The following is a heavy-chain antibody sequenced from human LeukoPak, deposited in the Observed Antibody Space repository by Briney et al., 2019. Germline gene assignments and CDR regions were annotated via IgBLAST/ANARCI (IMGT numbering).Heavy chain of an antibody. J-gene: IGHJ5*02. V-gene: IGHV4-34*01. CDR3: ARGRSSGWYGGHWFDP. D-gene: IGHD6-19*01. CDR1: GGSFSGYY. CDR2: INHSGST. Sequence: SETLSLTCAVYGGSFSGYYWSWLRQPPGKGLEWLGEINHSGSTNYNPSLKSRVTISVDTSKNQFSLKLSSVTAADTAVYYCARGRSSGWYGGHWFDPWGQGTLVTVSS.